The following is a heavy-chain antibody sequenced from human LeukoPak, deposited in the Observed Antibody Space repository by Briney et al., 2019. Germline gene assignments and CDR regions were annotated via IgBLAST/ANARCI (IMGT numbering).Heavy chain of an antibody. CDR1: GGSISSYY. Sequence: PSETLTLTCTVSGGSISSYYWSWIRQPPGKGLEWIGYIYYSGSTKYNPSLKSRVSISVDTSKNQFSLKLSSVTAADTAVYYCARGAGAGYKLQPLDYWPRGTLVTVSS. V-gene: IGHV4-59*08. J-gene: IGHJ4*02. CDR2: IYYSGST. D-gene: IGHD5-24*01. CDR3: ARGAGAGYKLQPLDY.